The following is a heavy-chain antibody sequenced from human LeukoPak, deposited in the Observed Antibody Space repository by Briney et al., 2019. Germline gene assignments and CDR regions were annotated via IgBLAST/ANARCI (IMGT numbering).Heavy chain of an antibody. CDR1: GGTFSSYA. D-gene: IGHD3-22*01. Sequence: SVKVSCKASGGTFSSYAISWVRQVPGQGLEWMGGIIPIFGTANYAQKFQGRITITADESTSTAYMELSSLRSEDTAVYCCARGVYDSSGYYDYWGQGTLVTVSS. J-gene: IGHJ4*02. CDR3: ARGVYDSSGYYDY. V-gene: IGHV1-69*13. CDR2: IIPIFGTA.